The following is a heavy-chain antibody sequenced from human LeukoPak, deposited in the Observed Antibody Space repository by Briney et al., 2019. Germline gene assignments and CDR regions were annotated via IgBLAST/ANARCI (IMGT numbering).Heavy chain of an antibody. Sequence: GGSLRLSCVVSGFFFNTNAMSWVRQAPGMGLEWVAAIGNSDETYYADAVKGRFTISRDTSKNTLFLQMNNLRAEDTAVYFCGKDFFRWPFHHGGQGNLVTVS. J-gene: IGHJ4*02. D-gene: IGHD2-15*01. CDR1: GFFFNTNA. CDR2: IGNSDET. V-gene: IGHV3-23*01. CDR3: GKDFFRWPFHH.